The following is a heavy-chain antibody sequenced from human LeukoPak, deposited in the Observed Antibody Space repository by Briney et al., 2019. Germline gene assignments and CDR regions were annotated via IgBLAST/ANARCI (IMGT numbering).Heavy chain of an antibody. CDR1: GGTFSSYA. CDR3: ATGYSSSWPDAFDI. Sequence: ASVKVSCKASGGTFSSYAISWVRQAPGQGLEWMGWINPNSGGTNYAQKFQGRVTMTRDTSISTAYMELSRLRSDDTAVYYCATGYSSSWPDAFDIWGQGTMVTVSS. CDR2: INPNSGGT. D-gene: IGHD6-13*01. V-gene: IGHV1-2*02. J-gene: IGHJ3*02.